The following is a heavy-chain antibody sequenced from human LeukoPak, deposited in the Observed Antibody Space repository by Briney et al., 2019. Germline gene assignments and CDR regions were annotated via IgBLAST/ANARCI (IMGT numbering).Heavy chain of an antibody. Sequence: PGGSLRLSCAASGFTFSDYYMSWIRQAPGRGLEWVSYISSSSGYYADSVKGRFTISGDNAKNSLYLQMNSLRAEDTAVYYCARGHYGMDVWGQGTTVTVSS. CDR3: ARGHYGMDV. CDR1: GFTFSDYY. J-gene: IGHJ6*02. CDR2: ISSSSG. V-gene: IGHV3-11*06.